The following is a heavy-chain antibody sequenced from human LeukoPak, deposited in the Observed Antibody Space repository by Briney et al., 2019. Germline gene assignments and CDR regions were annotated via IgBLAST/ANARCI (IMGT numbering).Heavy chain of an antibody. CDR3: ARDRWYGDYPPYYYYHGMDV. CDR2: LSRNGKIM. V-gene: IGHV3-21*01. J-gene: IGHJ6*02. D-gene: IGHD4-17*01. CDR1: GFSLRNVP. Sequence: GGSLRLSCSAPGFSLRNVPMSWVRQAPGKGLEWVSSLSRNGKIMHYADSVRGRFTISRDNAKNSLYLQMNSLRAEDTAVYYCARDRWYGDYPPYYYYHGMDVWGQGTTVTVSS.